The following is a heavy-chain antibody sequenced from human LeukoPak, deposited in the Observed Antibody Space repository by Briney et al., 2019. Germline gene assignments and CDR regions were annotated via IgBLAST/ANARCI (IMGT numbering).Heavy chain of an antibody. CDR3: ARVCYDFWSGYWFDP. Sequence: ASVKVSCKASGYTFTSYGISWVRQAPGQGLEWMGWISAYNGNTNYAQKLQGRVTMTTDTSTSTAYMELRSLRSDDTAVYYCARVCYDFWSGYWFDPWGQGTLVTVSS. V-gene: IGHV1-18*01. CDR2: ISAYNGNT. CDR1: GYTFTSYG. D-gene: IGHD3-3*01. J-gene: IGHJ5*02.